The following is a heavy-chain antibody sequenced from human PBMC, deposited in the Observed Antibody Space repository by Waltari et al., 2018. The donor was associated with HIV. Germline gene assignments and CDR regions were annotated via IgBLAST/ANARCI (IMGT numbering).Heavy chain of an antibody. V-gene: IGHV3-15*01. CDR2: IKSKTDGGTT. Sequence: EVQLVESGGGLVKPGGSLRLSCAASGFTFSNAWMSWVRQAPGKGLEWVGRIKSKTDGGTTDYAAPVKGRFTISRDDSKNTLYLQMNSLKTEDTAVYYCTTPNDKDNYYYYGMDVWGQGTTVTVSS. CDR3: TTPNDKDNYYYYGMDV. D-gene: IGHD3-9*01. CDR1: GFTFSNAW. J-gene: IGHJ6*02.